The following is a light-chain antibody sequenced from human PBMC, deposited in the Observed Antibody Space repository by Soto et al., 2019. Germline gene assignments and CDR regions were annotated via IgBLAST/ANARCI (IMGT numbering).Light chain of an antibody. V-gene: IGKV1-5*03. Sequence: DIQMTQSPTTLSASVGDRVTITCRASQSISSWLAWYQQKPGKAPKLLIYKACSLESGVPSRFSGSGSGTEFTLTISSLQPDDFATYYCQQYNSYPTFGQGTKVEIK. CDR1: QSISSW. CDR3: QQYNSYPT. J-gene: IGKJ1*01. CDR2: KAC.